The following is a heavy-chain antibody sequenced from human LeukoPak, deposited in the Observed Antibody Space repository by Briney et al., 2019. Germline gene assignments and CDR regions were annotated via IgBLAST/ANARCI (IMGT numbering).Heavy chain of an antibody. Sequence: SETLSLTCTVSGGSVSSGTYYWSWIRQPPGKGLEWIGYIYYSGSTNYNPSLKSRFTISVDTSKNQFSLKLSSVTAADTAVYYCASLRSDSSGYYNFRIDYWGQGTLVTVSS. CDR2: IYYSGST. J-gene: IGHJ4*02. CDR3: ASLRSDSSGYYNFRIDY. CDR1: GGSVSSGTYY. V-gene: IGHV4-61*01. D-gene: IGHD3-22*01.